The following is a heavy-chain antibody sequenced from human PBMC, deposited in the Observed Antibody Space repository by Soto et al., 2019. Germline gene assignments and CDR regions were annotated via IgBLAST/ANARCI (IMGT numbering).Heavy chain of an antibody. Sequence: QVQLQESGPGLVKPSQTLSLTCTVSGGSISSGGYYWSWIRQRPGKGLEWIGYIYDSGSTYDNPSRKSRVTKTVDTSKNQVSLKLSSGTAADTAVQYSARSIDPWGQGTLVTVSS. CDR2: IYDSGST. J-gene: IGHJ5*02. CDR1: GGSISSGGYY. V-gene: IGHV4-31*03. CDR3: ARSIDP.